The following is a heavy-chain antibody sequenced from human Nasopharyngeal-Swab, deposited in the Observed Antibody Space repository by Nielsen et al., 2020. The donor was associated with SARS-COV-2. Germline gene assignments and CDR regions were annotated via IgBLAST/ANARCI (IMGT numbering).Heavy chain of an antibody. CDR2: ISYDGSNK. CDR3: AAGGDSSSSTFDY. V-gene: IGHV3-30*03. J-gene: IGHJ4*02. D-gene: IGHD6-6*01. Sequence: GESLKISCAASGFTFSSYGMHWVRQAPGKGLEWVAVISYDGSNKYYADSVKGRFTISRDNSKNTLYLQMNSLRAEDTAVYYCAAGGDSSSSTFDYWGQGTLVTVSS. CDR1: GFTFSSYG.